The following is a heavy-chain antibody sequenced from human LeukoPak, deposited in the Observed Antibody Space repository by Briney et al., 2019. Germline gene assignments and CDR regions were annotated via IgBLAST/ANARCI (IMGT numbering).Heavy chain of an antibody. CDR3: ARATFDP. CDR2: MNPNSGNT. J-gene: IGHJ5*02. Sequence: ASVKVSCKASGYTFTSYYMHWVRQAPGQGLEWMGWMNPNSGNTGYAQKFQGRVTMTRNTSISTAYMELSSLRSEDTAVYYCARATFDPWGQGTLVTVSS. V-gene: IGHV1-8*02. CDR1: GYTFTSYY.